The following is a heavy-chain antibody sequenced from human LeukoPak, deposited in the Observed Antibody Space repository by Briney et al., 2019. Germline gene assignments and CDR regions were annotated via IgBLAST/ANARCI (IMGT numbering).Heavy chain of an antibody. CDR1: GGSVNSGSYY. J-gene: IGHJ4*02. CDR3: ARAAYSGSYHSDY. D-gene: IGHD1-26*01. Sequence: PSETLSLTCTVSGGSVNSGSYYWNWIRQPPGKGLEWIGYIYYSGSTNYNPSLKSRVTISVDASENQFSLKLSSVTAADTAVHYCARAAYSGSYHSDYWGQGTLVTVSS. V-gene: IGHV4-61*01. CDR2: IYYSGST.